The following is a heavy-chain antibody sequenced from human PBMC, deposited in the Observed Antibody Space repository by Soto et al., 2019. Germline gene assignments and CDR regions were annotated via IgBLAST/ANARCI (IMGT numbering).Heavy chain of an antibody. CDR1: GFTFSSYA. Sequence: SGGSLRLSCAASGFTFSSYAMSWVRQAPGKGLEWVSAISGSGGSTYYADSVEGRFTISRDNSKNTLYLQMNSLRAEDTAVYYCAKDSSSFYVYYYYGMDVWGQGTTVTVSS. D-gene: IGHD6-6*01. J-gene: IGHJ6*02. CDR2: ISGSGGST. V-gene: IGHV3-23*01. CDR3: AKDSSSFYVYYYYGMDV.